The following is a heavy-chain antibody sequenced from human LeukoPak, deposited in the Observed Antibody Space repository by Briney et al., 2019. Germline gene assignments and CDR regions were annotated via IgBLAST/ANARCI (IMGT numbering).Heavy chain of an antibody. Sequence: GGSLRLSCAASGLTFSSYSMNWVRQAPGKGLEWVSYISSSSSTIYYADSVKGRFTISRDNAKNSLYLQMNSLRAEDTAVYYCATERDSSWTFDSWGQGTLVTVSS. D-gene: IGHD6-13*01. CDR1: GLTFSSYS. J-gene: IGHJ4*02. V-gene: IGHV3-48*04. CDR3: ATERDSSWTFDS. CDR2: ISSSSSTI.